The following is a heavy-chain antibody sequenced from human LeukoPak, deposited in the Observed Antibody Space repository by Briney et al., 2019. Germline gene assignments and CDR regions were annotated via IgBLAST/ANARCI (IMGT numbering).Heavy chain of an antibody. J-gene: IGHJ3*02. V-gene: IGHV3-30*04. CDR2: ISYDGSNK. CDR1: GFTFSSYA. CDR3: ARTGESHAFDI. D-gene: IGHD1-26*01. Sequence: GVSLRLSCAASGFTFSSYAMHWVRQAPGKGLEWVAVISYDGSNKYYADSVKGRFTISRDNSKNTLYLQMNSLRVEDTAVYYCARTGESHAFDIWGQGTMVIVSS.